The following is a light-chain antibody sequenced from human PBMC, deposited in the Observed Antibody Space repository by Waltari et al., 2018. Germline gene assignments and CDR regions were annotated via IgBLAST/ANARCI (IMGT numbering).Light chain of an antibody. Sequence: QSAPTQPASASGSPGPSITLSCTGPSSDLAGYPYAALYQRDPGKAPKLMIYNVTVRPSGVSNRFSGPKSGNTASLIISGLQAEDEADYFCSSYTRSSALVFGGGTKLTVL. CDR1: SSDLAGYPY. CDR2: NVT. J-gene: IGLJ2*01. V-gene: IGLV2-14*03. CDR3: SSYTRSSALV.